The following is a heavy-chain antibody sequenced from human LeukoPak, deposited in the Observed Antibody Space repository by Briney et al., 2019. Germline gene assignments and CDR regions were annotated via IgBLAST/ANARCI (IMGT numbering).Heavy chain of an antibody. V-gene: IGHV1-18*01. D-gene: IGHD6-6*01. J-gene: IGHJ5*02. CDR3: ARRPSMENWFDP. Sequence: GASVKVSCKASGYTFTSYGISWVRQAPGQGLEWVGWINTYSGNTNYAQKLQGRVTMTTDTSTTTAYMELRGLRSDDTAVYYCARRPSMENWFDPWGQGSLVTVSS. CDR2: INTYSGNT. CDR1: GYTFTSYG.